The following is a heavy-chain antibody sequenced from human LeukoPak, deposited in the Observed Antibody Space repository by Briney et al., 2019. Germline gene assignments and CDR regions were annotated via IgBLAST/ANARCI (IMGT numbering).Heavy chain of an antibody. CDR2: ISSSSSYI. CDR3: AREGYSGYEDGFYYYNGMDV. CDR1: GFTFRNYE. Sequence: GGSLRLSCAASGFTFRNYEMNWVRQAPGKGLEWVSSISSSSSYIYYADSGTGRFTISRDNAKNSLYLQMNGLRAEDTAVYYCAREGYSGYEDGFYYYNGMDVWGQGTTVTVAS. D-gene: IGHD5-12*01. V-gene: IGHV3-21*01. J-gene: IGHJ6*02.